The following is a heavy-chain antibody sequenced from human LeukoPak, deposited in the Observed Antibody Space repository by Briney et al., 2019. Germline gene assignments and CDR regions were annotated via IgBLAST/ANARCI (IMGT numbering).Heavy chain of an antibody. CDR2: INSDGSIT. CDR1: GFTFSNYW. J-gene: IGHJ4*02. D-gene: IGHD2-2*01. CDR3: ASSTQISKYADY. Sequence: PGGSLRLSCAASGFTFSNYWMHWVRQAPGKGLVWVSRINSDGSITTYADSVRGRFTISRDNAKSTLYLQMNSLRAEDTAVYYCASSTQISKYADYWGQGALVTVSS. V-gene: IGHV3-74*01.